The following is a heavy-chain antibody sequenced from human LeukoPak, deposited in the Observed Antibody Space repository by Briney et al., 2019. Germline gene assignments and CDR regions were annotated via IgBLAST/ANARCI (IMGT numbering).Heavy chain of an antibody. CDR1: GFIFNNYA. V-gene: IGHV3-23*01. D-gene: IGHD3-22*01. CDR3: AKGIDSTGYYPFDY. CDR2: ISESGGEA. J-gene: IGHJ4*02. Sequence: GGSLRLSCAASGFIFNNYAMSWVRQAPGKGLEWVSAISESGGEAYHADSVKGRFTISRDTSKSTLYLQLNSQRAEDTAIYYCAKGIDSTGYYPFDYWGQGTLVTVSS.